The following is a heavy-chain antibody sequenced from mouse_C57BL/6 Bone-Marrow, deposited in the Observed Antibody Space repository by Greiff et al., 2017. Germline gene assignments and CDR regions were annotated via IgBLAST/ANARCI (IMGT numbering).Heavy chain of an antibody. V-gene: IGHV3-1*01. CDR1: GYSITSGYD. J-gene: IGHJ3*01. D-gene: IGHD1-1*01. CDR2: ISYSGST. CDR3: ARGRYYYGSSPWFAY. Sequence: VQLKESGPGMVKPSQSLSLTCTVTGYSITSGYDWHWIRHFPGNKLEWMGYISYSGSTNSNPSLKSRISITHDTSKNHFFLKLNSVTTEDTATYYCARGRYYYGSSPWFAYWGQGTLVTVSA.